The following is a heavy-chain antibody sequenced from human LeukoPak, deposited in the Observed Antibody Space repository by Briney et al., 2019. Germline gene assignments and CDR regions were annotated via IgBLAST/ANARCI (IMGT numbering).Heavy chain of an antibody. D-gene: IGHD6-19*01. J-gene: IGHJ4*02. Sequence: GGSLRLSCAASGFTFSSYGMHWVRQAPGKGLEWVAVISYDGSNKYYADSVKGRFTISRDNSKNTLYLQMNSLRAEGTAVYYCASPVSTYSSGWYYFDYWGQGTLVTVSS. CDR1: GFTFSSYG. V-gene: IGHV3-30*03. CDR3: ASPVSTYSSGWYYFDY. CDR2: ISYDGSNK.